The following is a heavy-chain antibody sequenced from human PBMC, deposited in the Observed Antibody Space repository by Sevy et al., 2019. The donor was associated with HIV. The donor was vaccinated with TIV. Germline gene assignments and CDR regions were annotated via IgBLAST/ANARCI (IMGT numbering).Heavy chain of an antibody. J-gene: IGHJ1*01. D-gene: IGHD6-13*01. V-gene: IGHV3-30*02. Sequence: GGSLRLSCAASGFTFNNYGMHWVRQAPGKGLEWVAFIRYDGSNKYYADSVKGRFTISRDNSKNTLYLQMNSLRAEDTAVYYCAKDWALMAAAVVFHHWGQGTLVTVSS. CDR1: GFTFNNYG. CDR3: AKDWALMAAAVVFHH. CDR2: IRYDGSNK.